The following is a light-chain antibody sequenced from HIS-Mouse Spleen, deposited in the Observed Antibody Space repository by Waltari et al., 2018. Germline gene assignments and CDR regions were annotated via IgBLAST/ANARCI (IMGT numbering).Light chain of an antibody. Sequence: SPATLSLSPGERATLSCRASQSVSSYLAWYQQKPGQAPRLLIYDASNRATGIPARFSGSGSGTDFTLTISSLEPEDFAVYYCQQRSNWPLTFGPGTKVDIK. J-gene: IGKJ3*01. CDR1: QSVSSY. V-gene: IGKV3-11*01. CDR3: QQRSNWPLT. CDR2: DAS.